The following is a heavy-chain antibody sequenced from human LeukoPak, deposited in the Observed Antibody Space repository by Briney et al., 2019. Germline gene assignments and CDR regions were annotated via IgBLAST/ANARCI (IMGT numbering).Heavy chain of an antibody. J-gene: IGHJ4*02. V-gene: IGHV3-23*01. CDR1: GFTVSNYA. CDR3: AKGGSYYYDSSGYFGY. Sequence: PGGSLRLSCAASGFTVSNYAMNWVRQAPGKGLEWVSGISGSGRSTYYADSVKGRFTVSRDNSRNTLSLQMKSLRAGDTAVYYCAKGGSYYYDSSGYFGYWGQGTLVTVSS. CDR2: ISGSGRST. D-gene: IGHD3-22*01.